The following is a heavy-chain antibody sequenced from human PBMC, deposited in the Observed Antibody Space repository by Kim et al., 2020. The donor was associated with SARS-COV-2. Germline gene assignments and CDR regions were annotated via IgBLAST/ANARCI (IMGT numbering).Heavy chain of an antibody. CDR2: IYYSGST. CDR1: GGSISSYY. J-gene: IGHJ6*02. D-gene: IGHD3-3*01. V-gene: IGHV4-59*01. Sequence: SETLSLTCTVSGGSISSYYWSWIRQPPGKGLEWIGYIYYSGSTNYNPSLKSRVTISVDTSKNQFSLKLRSVTAADKAVYYCARFQHDFWSCFYRFDYYYGMDVWGQGTTVTVSS. CDR3: ARFQHDFWSCFYRFDYYYGMDV.